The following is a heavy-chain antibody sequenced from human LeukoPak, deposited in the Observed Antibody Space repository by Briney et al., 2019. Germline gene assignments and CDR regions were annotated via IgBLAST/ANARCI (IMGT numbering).Heavy chain of an antibody. CDR1: GFTFSDYY. CDR2: IRYDGSNK. J-gene: IGHJ4*02. CDR3: AAMTTVVTLNDY. V-gene: IGHV3-30*02. D-gene: IGHD4-23*01. Sequence: GGSLRLSCAASGFTFSDYYMSWIRQAPGKGLEWVAFIRYDGSNKYFADSVKGRFTISRDNSKNTLYLQMNGLRAEDTAVYYCAAMTTVVTLNDYWGQGTLVTVSS.